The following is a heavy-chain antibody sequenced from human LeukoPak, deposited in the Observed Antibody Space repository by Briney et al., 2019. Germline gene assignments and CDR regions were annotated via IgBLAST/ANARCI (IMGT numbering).Heavy chain of an antibody. CDR1: GFTFSSYG. CDR2: IWYDGSNK. J-gene: IGHJ4*02. CDR3: ARVGSDYDFWSGSFDY. Sequence: GGSLGLSCAASGFTFSSYGMHWVRQAPGEGLEWVAVIWYDGSNKYYADSVKGRFTISRDNSKNTLYLQMNSLRAEDTAVYYCARVGSDYDFWSGSFDYWGQGTLVTVSS. D-gene: IGHD3-3*01. V-gene: IGHV3-33*01.